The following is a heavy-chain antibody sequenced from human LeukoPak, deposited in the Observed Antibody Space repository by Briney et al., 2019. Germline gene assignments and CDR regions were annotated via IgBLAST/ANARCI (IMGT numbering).Heavy chain of an antibody. V-gene: IGHV1-8*03. CDR3: ARRVRGVTNYFYYYYYMDV. D-gene: IGHD3-10*01. CDR1: GYTFTSYD. CDR2: MNPNSGNT. J-gene: IGHJ6*03. Sequence: GASVKVSCKASGYTFTSYDINWVRQATGQGLEWMGWMNPNSGNTGYAQKFQGRVTITRNTSISTAYMELSSLRSEDTAVYYCARRVRGVTNYFYYYYYMDVWGKGTTVTVSS.